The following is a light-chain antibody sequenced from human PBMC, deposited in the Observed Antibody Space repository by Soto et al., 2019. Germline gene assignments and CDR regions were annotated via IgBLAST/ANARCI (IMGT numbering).Light chain of an antibody. Sequence: DIKMTQSPSTLSASIGYGVTITCRASQSISSWLAWYQQKPGKAPKLLIFDASTLETGVPSRFSGSGSGTEFTLTISSLQPDDFATFYCQQYKSYSWTFGQGTKVDI. CDR2: DAS. V-gene: IGKV1-5*01. CDR3: QQYKSYSWT. J-gene: IGKJ1*01. CDR1: QSISSW.